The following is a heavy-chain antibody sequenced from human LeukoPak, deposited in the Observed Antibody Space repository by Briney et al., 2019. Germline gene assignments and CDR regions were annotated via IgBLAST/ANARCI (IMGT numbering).Heavy chain of an antibody. CDR2: ISYDGSNK. Sequence: PGRSLRLSCAASGFTFSSYAMHWVRQAPGKGLEWVAVISYDGSNKYYADSVKGRFTISRDNSKNTLYLQMNSLRAEGTAVYYCARDLPQRWLQFDYGMDVWGQGTTVTVSS. D-gene: IGHD5-24*01. CDR3: ARDLPQRWLQFDYGMDV. J-gene: IGHJ6*02. CDR1: GFTFSSYA. V-gene: IGHV3-30-3*01.